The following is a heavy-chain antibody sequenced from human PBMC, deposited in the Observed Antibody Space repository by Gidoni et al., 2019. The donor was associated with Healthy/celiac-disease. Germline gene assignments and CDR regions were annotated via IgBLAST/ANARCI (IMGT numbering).Heavy chain of an antibody. J-gene: IGHJ3*02. CDR3: ATSREYYYDSSGHDAFDI. Sequence: QVQLVQSGAEVKKPGYSGKVSCKASGGPCSSYATSGVRQAPGQGLEWMGRIIPIFGISNYAQKCQGRVTINADKSTSTAYMELSSLRSEDTAVYYCATSREYYYDSSGHDAFDIWGQGTMVTVSS. D-gene: IGHD3-22*01. V-gene: IGHV1-69*04. CDR1: GGPCSSYA. CDR2: IIPIFGIS.